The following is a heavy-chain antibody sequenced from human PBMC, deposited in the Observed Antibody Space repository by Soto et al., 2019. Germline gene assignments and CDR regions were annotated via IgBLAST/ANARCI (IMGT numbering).Heavy chain of an antibody. V-gene: IGHV5-10-1*01. J-gene: IGHJ4*02. CDR2: IDPSDSYV. CDR1: GYSFTAYW. Sequence: GESLKISCQASGYSFTAYWITWVRQMPGKGLEWMATIDPSDSYVDYSPSFRGHVTFSVDRSITTVYLQWNSLKASDSAMYFCTRQASSSFYHFDFWGQGALVTVSS. CDR3: TRQASSSFYHFDF. D-gene: IGHD2-2*01.